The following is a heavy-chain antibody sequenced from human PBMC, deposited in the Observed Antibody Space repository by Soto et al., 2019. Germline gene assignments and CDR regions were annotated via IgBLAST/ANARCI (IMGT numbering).Heavy chain of an antibody. J-gene: IGHJ6*01. CDR3: ARVLRYFDWLFRNYYHYGMDV. CDR1: VGSFSGYY. Sequence: PSETLSLTCVFYVGSFSGYYWSWIRQPPGKGMDRIGEINHSGSTNYNPSLKSRVTISVDTSKNQFSLKLSSVTAADTAVYYCARVLRYFDWLFRNYYHYGMDVWGQGTPVTVSS. D-gene: IGHD3-9*01. V-gene: IGHV4-34*01. CDR2: INHSGST.